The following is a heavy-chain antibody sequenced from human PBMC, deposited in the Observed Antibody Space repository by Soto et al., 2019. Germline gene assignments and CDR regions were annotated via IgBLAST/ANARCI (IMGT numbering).Heavy chain of an antibody. CDR2: IYGSGRGI. Sequence: VGSLRLSCTASGLPHSNFAMMWVRQAPGKGLECVSGIYGSGRGIEYADSVKGRFTISRDNSKNTVYLQMTDLRADDTAVYYCAKDAIYNDGLWLMDHWGQGTQVTVPS. CDR1: GLPHSNFA. CDR3: AKDAIYNDGLWLMDH. J-gene: IGHJ4*02. V-gene: IGHV3-23*05. D-gene: IGHD2-21*01.